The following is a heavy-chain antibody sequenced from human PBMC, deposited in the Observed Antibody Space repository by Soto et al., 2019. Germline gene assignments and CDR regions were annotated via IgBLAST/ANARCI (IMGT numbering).Heavy chain of an antibody. D-gene: IGHD1-26*01. CDR1: GFTFRNYD. CDR2: ISSSGSTI. V-gene: IGHV3-48*03. J-gene: IGHJ4*02. Sequence: VSGGGLVQPGGSLRLSCTTSGFTFRNYDMNWVRQAPGKGLEWVSYISSSGSTIYNADSVKGRFTISRDNAKNSLYLQMNSLRVEDTALYYCWGWEEHFYWGQGTLVTVSS. CDR3: WGWEEHFY.